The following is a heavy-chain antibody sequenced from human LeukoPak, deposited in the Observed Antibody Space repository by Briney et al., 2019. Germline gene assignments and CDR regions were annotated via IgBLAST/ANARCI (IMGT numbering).Heavy chain of an antibody. Sequence: GGSLRLSCAASGFTFSRNCMNWVRQAPGKGLEWVGRIKSKTDGGTTDYAAPVEDRFNISRDDSTNTLYLQMNSLKTEDTAVYYCSAQPWFAPWGQGTLVTVSS. V-gene: IGHV3-15*01. CDR1: GFTFSRNC. CDR2: IKSKTDGGTT. CDR3: SAQPWFAP. J-gene: IGHJ5*02.